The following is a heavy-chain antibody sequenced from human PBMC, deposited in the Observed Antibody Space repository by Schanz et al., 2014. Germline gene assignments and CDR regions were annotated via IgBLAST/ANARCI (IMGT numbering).Heavy chain of an antibody. CDR1: GFTFRGYA. CDR2: ISGSGGNT. D-gene: IGHD4-17*01. V-gene: IGHV3-23*01. CDR3: ARAPVTVGPYHYYMDV. J-gene: IGHJ6*03. Sequence: EVQLLESGGGLVQPGGSLRLSCAASGFTFRGYAMSWVRQAPGRGLEWVSIISGSGGNTYYADAVRGRFTISRDNSKTTVYLQMNSLRAEDTAVYYCARAPVTVGPYHYYMDVWGKGTTVTVSS.